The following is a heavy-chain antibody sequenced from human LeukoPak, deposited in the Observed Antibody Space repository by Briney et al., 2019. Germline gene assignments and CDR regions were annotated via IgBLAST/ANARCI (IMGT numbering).Heavy chain of an antibody. CDR3: SRDTADDAFDI. CDR2: INSDGSTT. V-gene: IGHV3-74*01. J-gene: IGHJ3*02. CDR1: GFTVSSNY. Sequence: PGGSLRLSCAASGFTVSSNYMTWVRQAPGKGLEWVSRINSDGSTTSYADSVKGRFTISRDNAKNTLYLQMNSLRAEDTAVYYCSRDTADDAFDIWGQGTMVTVSS.